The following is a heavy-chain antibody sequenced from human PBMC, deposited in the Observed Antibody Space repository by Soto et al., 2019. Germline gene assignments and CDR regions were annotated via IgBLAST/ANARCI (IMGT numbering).Heavy chain of an antibody. CDR3: ARDDVDTAMPYGMDV. CDR1: GGTFSSYA. J-gene: IGHJ6*02. D-gene: IGHD5-18*01. Sequence: QVQLVQSGAEVKKPGSSVKVSCKASGGTFSSYAISWVRQAPGQGLEWMGGIIPIFGTANYAQKSQGRVTITADESTSTAYMELSSLRSEDTVVYYCARDDVDTAMPYGMDVWGQGTTVTVSS. CDR2: IIPIFGTA. V-gene: IGHV1-69*12.